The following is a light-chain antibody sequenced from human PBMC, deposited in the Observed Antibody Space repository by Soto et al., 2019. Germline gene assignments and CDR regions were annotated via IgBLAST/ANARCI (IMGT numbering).Light chain of an antibody. V-gene: IGLV2-8*01. J-gene: IGLJ1*01. CDR1: SSDVGGYNY. CDR2: EVN. Sequence: QSARTQPPSASGSPGQSVAISCTGTSSDVGGYNYVSWYQQHPGKAPKLMIYEVNKRPSGVPDRFSGSKSGNTASLTVSGLQAEDEADYYCSSYAGGSNVFGTGTKVTVL. CDR3: SSYAGGSNV.